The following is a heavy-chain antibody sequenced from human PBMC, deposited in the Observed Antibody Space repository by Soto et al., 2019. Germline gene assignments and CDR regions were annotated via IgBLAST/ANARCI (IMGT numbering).Heavy chain of an antibody. Sequence: GGSLRLSCVASGFSFSNTGMHWVRQAPGKGLEWVAVISFDGTNRNYAESVKGRFTVSRDNLKNSLFLQINSLTPEDTAVYYCARDVSPHMKPSWFDPWGQGILVTDSS. CDR1: GFSFSNTG. CDR3: ARDVSPHMKPSWFDP. V-gene: IGHV3-30*03. CDR2: ISFDGTNR. J-gene: IGHJ5*02.